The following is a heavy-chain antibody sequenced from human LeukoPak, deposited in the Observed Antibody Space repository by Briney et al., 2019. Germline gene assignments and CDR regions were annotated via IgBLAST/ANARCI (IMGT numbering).Heavy chain of an antibody. V-gene: IGHV6-1*01. J-gene: IGHJ4*02. Sequence: SQTLSLTCAISGDGVSSNSAAWNRLRPSPSRGLEWLGRTYYRSKWYNDYAVSVKSRITINPDTSKNQFSLQLNSVTPEDTAVYYCARDPDSSWYDGYFDYWGQGTLVTVSS. CDR1: GDGVSSNSAA. D-gene: IGHD6-13*01. CDR3: ARDPDSSWYDGYFDY. CDR2: TYYRSKWYN.